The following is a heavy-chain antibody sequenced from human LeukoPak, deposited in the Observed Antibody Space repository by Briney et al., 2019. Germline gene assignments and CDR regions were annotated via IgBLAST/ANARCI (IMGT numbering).Heavy chain of an antibody. J-gene: IGHJ4*02. Sequence: GASVKVSCKASGYTFTGYYMHWVRQAPRQGLEWMGCINPNSGGTNYAQKFQGRVTMTRDTSISTAYMELSRLRSDDTAVYYCARAVLRYFDWLSPNDYWGQGTLVTVSS. CDR2: INPNSGGT. CDR3: ARAVLRYFDWLSPNDY. CDR1: GYTFTGYY. D-gene: IGHD3-9*01. V-gene: IGHV1-2*02.